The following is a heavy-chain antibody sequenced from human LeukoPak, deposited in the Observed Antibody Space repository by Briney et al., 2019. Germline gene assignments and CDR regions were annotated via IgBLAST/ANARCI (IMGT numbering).Heavy chain of an antibody. J-gene: IGHJ4*02. CDR2: IDLEDGQT. CDR1: GYTLSEIS. V-gene: IGHV1-24*01. Sequence: GASVKVSCKVSGYTLSEISMYWVRQAPGKGLERMGGIDLEDGQTIYAQKFQGRVTRTEDTSTDTAYMEVSRLTSEDTAFYYCATVGYSYGAFDYWGQGTLVTVSS. D-gene: IGHD5-18*01. CDR3: ATVGYSYGAFDY.